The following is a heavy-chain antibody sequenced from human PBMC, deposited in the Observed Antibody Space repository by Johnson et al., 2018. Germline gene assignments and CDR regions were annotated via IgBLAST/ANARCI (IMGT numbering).Heavy chain of an antibody. V-gene: IGHV4-39*07. D-gene: IGHD1-26*01. Sequence: QEELQEAGPGLVEHSETLSLSCTVSTGSISSSSYYWGWIRQPPGKGPEWIGSIFYSGSNYYNPALKSRVTISGEASKNHFSLKLSSVTAADTAVYYCARGLGLGGSYFGFGADPFDIWGQGTMVTVSS. CDR2: IFYSGSN. CDR1: TGSISSSSYY. CDR3: ARGLGLGGSYFGFGADPFDI. J-gene: IGHJ3*02.